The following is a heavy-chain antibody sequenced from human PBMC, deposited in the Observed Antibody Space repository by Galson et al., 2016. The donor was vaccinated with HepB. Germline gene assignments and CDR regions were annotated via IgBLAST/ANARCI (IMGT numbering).Heavy chain of an antibody. Sequence: SLRLSCAASGFTFRNYHMNWVRQTPGKGLEWVSSISSGSAYKYYADSVKGRFTISRDNAKNSLYLQMNSLRAEDTAVYYCAREPVRLDDLLTGPPKNPDYWGQGTLVTVSS. J-gene: IGHJ4*02. V-gene: IGHV3-21*01. CDR3: AREPVRLDDLLTGPPKNPDY. CDR2: ISSGSAYK. D-gene: IGHD3-9*01. CDR1: GFTFRNYH.